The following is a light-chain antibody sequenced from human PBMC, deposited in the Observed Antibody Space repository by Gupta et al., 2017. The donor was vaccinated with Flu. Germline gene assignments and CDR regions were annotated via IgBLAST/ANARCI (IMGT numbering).Light chain of an antibody. CDR3: AAWDDSLNGPL. Sequence: HSVLTQPPPASGTPGHRVTISCSGGSSNIGTNTVNWYQQFPGTAPKLLIYSNNERPSGVPDRFSGSKSGTSASLAISGLQSEDEADYYCAAWDDSLNGPLFGGGTKLTVL. J-gene: IGLJ3*02. CDR1: SSNIGTNT. V-gene: IGLV1-44*01. CDR2: SNN.